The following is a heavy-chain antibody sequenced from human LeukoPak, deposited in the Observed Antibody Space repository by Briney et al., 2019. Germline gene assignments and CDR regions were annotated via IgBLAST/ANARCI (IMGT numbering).Heavy chain of an antibody. Sequence: GGSLRLSCAASGFTVSSNYMSCVRQAPGKGLEWVSVIYSGGSTYYADSVKGRFTISRDNSKNTLYLQMNSLRAEDTAVYYCAREIHRLQVVVHDYWGQGTLVTVSS. J-gene: IGHJ4*02. CDR2: IYSGGST. CDR1: GFTVSSNY. CDR3: AREIHRLQVVVHDY. V-gene: IGHV3-53*01. D-gene: IGHD3-22*01.